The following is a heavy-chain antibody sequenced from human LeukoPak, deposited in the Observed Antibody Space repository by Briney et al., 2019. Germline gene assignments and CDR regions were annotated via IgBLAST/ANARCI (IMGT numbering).Heavy chain of an antibody. D-gene: IGHD3-3*01. Sequence: ASVKVSCKASGGTFSSYAISWVRQAPGQGLEWMGGIIPIFGTANYAQKFQGRVTITADKSTSTAYMELSSLRSEDTAVYYCARTKFYDFWSGYSRDYYYYYMDVWGKGTTVTVSS. V-gene: IGHV1-69*06. CDR3: ARTKFYDFWSGYSRDYYYYYMDV. CDR2: IIPIFGTA. CDR1: GGTFSSYA. J-gene: IGHJ6*03.